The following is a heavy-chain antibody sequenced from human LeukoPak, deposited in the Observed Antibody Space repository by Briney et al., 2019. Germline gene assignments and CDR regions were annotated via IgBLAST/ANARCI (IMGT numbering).Heavy chain of an antibody. CDR2: ISFDGSNK. V-gene: IGHV3-30-3*01. J-gene: IGHJ4*02. D-gene: IGHD5-12*01. Sequence: GGSLRLSCAASGFTFSSHAMHWVRQAPGKGLEWVAVISFDGSNKYYADSVKGRFTISRDNSKNTLYLQMNSLRTEDTAVYYCASVGGYDPLFDYWGQGTLVTASS. CDR1: GFTFSSHA. CDR3: ASVGGYDPLFDY.